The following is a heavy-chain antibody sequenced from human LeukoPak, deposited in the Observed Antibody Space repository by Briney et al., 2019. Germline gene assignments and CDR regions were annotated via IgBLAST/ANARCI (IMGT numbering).Heavy chain of an antibody. J-gene: IGHJ5*02. CDR2: IYYSGST. V-gene: IGHV4-31*03. CDR1: GGSISSGGYY. D-gene: IGHD3-22*01. CDR3: AREASDYYDSSGYYPGVFSNWFDP. Sequence: SETLSLTCTVSGGSISSGGYYWSWIRQHPGEGLEWIGYIYYSGSTYYNPSLKSRVTISVDTSKNQFSLKLSSVTAADTAVHYCAREASDYYDSSGYYPGVFSNWFDPWGQGTLVTVSS.